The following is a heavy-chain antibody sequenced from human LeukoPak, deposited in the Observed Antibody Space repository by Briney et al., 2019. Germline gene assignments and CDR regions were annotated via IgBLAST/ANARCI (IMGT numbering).Heavy chain of an antibody. Sequence: GGSLSLSCAASGFAFSSYWMHWVRQVPGKGLVWLSRINGDGSYTKYADSVKGRFTISRDNAQNTLFLQMNSLSAEDTAVYFCARDKSEYDSSGRGDYWGQGTLVTVSS. J-gene: IGHJ4*02. CDR3: ARDKSEYDSSGRGDY. V-gene: IGHV3-74*03. D-gene: IGHD3-22*01. CDR1: GFAFSSYW. CDR2: INGDGSYT.